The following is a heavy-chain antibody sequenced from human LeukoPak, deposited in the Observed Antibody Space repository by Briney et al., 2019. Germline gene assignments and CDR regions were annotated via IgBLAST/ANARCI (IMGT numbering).Heavy chain of an antibody. CDR2: ISYDGSNK. D-gene: IGHD1-26*01. J-gene: IGHJ6*03. CDR3: AKALVGATTYYYYYYYMDV. Sequence: PGGSLRLSCAASGFTFSSYGMHWVRQAPGKGLEWVAVISYDGSNKYYADSVKGRSTISRDNSKNTLYLQMNSLRAEDTAVYYCAKALVGATTYYYYYYYMDVWGKGTTVTVSS. V-gene: IGHV3-30*18. CDR1: GFTFSSYG.